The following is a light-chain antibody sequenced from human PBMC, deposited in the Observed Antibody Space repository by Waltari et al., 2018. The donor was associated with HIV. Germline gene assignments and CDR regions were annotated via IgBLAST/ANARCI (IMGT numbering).Light chain of an antibody. CDR1: QSLLYSSNNKNY. Sequence: DTVMTQSPDSLAVSLGERASINCKSSQSLLYSSNNKNYLAWYQQKPGQVPKVLIYWASTRESGVPDRVSGSGSGTDFTLTISNLQAEDVAVYFCQQYFSPPYTFGQGTKLEIK. CDR2: WAS. J-gene: IGKJ2*01. V-gene: IGKV4-1*01. CDR3: QQYFSPPYT.